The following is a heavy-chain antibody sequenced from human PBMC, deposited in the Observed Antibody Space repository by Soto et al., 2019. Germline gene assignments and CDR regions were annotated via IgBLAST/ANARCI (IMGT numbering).Heavy chain of an antibody. CDR3: ARDTWTYPYYFDD. V-gene: IGHV4-30-4*01. D-gene: IGHD3-3*01. Sequence: SRSLTCTDTGGSISRDEKFWDWIRQSPGKGLEWIGYIHHSGSTYHNPSLKSRLTISVDTSKHQISLKTNSVTAADTAVYYWARDTWTYPYYFDDWDQGTLVHVSP. J-gene: IGHJ4*02. CDR2: IHHSGST. CDR1: GGSISRDEKF.